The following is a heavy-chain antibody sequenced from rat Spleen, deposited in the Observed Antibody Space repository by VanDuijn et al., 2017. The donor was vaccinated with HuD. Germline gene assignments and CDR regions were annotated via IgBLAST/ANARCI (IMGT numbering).Heavy chain of an antibody. Sequence: EVQLVESDGGLVQPGRSLKLSCATSGFTFSDFYMAWVRQAPTKGLEWVATISYDGSRTYYRDSVKGRFTISRDNGKSILYLQMDSLRSEDTATYYCARWMDAWGQGASVTVSS. V-gene: IGHV5-29*01. CDR2: ISYDGSRT. CDR3: ARWMDA. CDR1: GFTFSDFY. J-gene: IGHJ4*01.